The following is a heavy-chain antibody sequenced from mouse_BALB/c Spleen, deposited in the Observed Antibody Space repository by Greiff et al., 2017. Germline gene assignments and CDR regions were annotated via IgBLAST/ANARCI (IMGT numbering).Heavy chain of an antibody. CDR2: IDPETGGT. CDR3: TREGTVVARYYAMDY. Sequence: QVQLQQSGAELVWPGASVTLSCKASGYTFTDYEMHWVKQTPVHGLEWIGAIDPETGGTAYNQKFKGKATLTADKSSSTAYMELRSLTSEDSAVYYCTREGTVVARYYAMDYWGQGTSVTVSS. J-gene: IGHJ4*01. CDR1: GYTFTDYE. D-gene: IGHD1-1*01. V-gene: IGHV1-15*01.